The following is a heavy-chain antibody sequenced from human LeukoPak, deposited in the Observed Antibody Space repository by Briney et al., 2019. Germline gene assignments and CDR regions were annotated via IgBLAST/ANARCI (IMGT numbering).Heavy chain of an antibody. CDR3: ARDIVAAALYYFDY. V-gene: IGHV3-30*19. CDR2: IWYDGSNK. J-gene: IGHJ4*02. CDR1: GFTFSSYG. Sequence: GRSLRLSCAASGFTFSSYGMHWVRQAPGKGLEWVAVIWYDGSNKYYADSVKGRFTISRDNSKNTLYLQMNSLRAEDTAVYYCARDIVAAALYYFDYWGQGTLVTVSS. D-gene: IGHD6-13*01.